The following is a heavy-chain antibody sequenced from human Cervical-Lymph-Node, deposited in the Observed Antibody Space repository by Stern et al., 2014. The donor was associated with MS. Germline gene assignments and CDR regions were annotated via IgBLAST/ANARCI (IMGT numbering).Heavy chain of an antibody. CDR2: ISSGGSYI. CDR3: ARGRGGNYRYYFDY. J-gene: IGHJ4*02. Sequence: EVQLVESGGGLVKPGGSLRLSCTASGFTFSSYSMNWVRQAPGKGLEWVAFISSGGSYIYYADSLKGLFTISRDNAKTSLYLQMNSLRAEDTAVYYCARGRGGNYRYYFDYWGQGTLVTVSS. V-gene: IGHV3-21*01. D-gene: IGHD4-23*01. CDR1: GFTFSSYS.